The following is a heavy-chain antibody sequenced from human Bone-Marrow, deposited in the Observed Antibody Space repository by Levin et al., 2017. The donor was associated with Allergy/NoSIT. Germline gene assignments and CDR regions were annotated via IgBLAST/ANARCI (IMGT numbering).Heavy chain of an antibody. D-gene: IGHD3-22*01. CDR2: IKQDGGEK. V-gene: IGHV3-7*01. CDR1: GFTFSSYW. CDR3: ARSIYSDSSTSDY. Sequence: GESLKISCAASGFTFSSYWMSWVRQAPGKGLEWVANIKQDGGEKKYVDSVKGRFTISRDNARTSLYLQMNSLRAEDTAVYYCARSIYSDSSTSDYWGQGTLVTVSS. J-gene: IGHJ4*02.